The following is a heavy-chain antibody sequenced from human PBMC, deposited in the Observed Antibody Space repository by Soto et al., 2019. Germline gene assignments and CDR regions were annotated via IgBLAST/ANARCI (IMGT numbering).Heavy chain of an antibody. Sequence: ASVKVSCKASEYTFTSYYMHWVRQAPGQGLEWMGIINPSGGSTSYAQKFQGRVTMTRDTSTSTVYMELSSLRSEDTAVYYCARVWGPDAFDIWGQGTMVTVSS. V-gene: IGHV1-46*01. CDR2: INPSGGST. CDR3: ARVWGPDAFDI. D-gene: IGHD7-27*01. J-gene: IGHJ3*02. CDR1: EYTFTSYY.